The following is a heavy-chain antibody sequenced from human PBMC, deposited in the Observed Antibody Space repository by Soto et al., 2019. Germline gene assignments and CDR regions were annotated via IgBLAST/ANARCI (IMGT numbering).Heavy chain of an antibody. D-gene: IGHD3-3*01. CDR1: GGSISSRSYY. CDR3: ASHLHRITISQG. J-gene: IGHJ4*02. Sequence: QLQLQEAGPGLVKPSETLSLTCTGSGGSISSRSYYWGWIRQPPGTGLEWIGSIYYSGSTYYNPSLKCLVTISVDTSKTQFSLKLSSVTAADTAVYYCASHLHRITISQGWGQGTLGTVSS. V-gene: IGHV4-39*01. CDR2: IYYSGST.